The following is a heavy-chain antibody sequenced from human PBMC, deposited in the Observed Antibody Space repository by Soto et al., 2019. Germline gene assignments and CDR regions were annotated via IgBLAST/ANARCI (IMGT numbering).Heavy chain of an antibody. J-gene: IGHJ6*03. D-gene: IGHD2-15*01. CDR2: ISAYNGNT. CDR1: GYTFTSYG. Sequence: QVQLVQSGAEVKKPGASVKVSCKASGYTFTSYGISWVRQAPGQGLEWMGWISAYNGNTNYAQKLQGRVTMTTDTSTSTAYMEMRSLRSDDTAVYYCAGCSGGSCPYYYYYMDVWGKGTTVTVSS. CDR3: AGCSGGSCPYYYYYMDV. V-gene: IGHV1-18*01.